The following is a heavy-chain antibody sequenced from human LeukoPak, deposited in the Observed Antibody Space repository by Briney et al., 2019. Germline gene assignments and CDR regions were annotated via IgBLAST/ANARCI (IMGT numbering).Heavy chain of an antibody. J-gene: IGHJ6*02. CDR2: IKSDGTST. CDR3: ARSLGATRYNLKYYFFYGLDV. CDR1: GFTFSSYW. V-gene: IGHV3-74*01. D-gene: IGHD1-26*01. Sequence: GGSLRLSCAASGFTFSSYWMHWVRQAPGKGLVWVSRIKSDGTSTNYADSVMGRFTISRDNAKNTLTLQMNSLRAEDTAVYYCARSLGATRYNLKYYFFYGLDVWGQGTTVTVSS.